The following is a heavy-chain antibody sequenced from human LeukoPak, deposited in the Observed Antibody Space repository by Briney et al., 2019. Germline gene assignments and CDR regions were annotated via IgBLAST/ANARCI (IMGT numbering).Heavy chain of an antibody. CDR1: GYSISTSYY. V-gene: IGHV4-38-2*02. CDR2: IYHSGNT. Sequence: PSETLSLTCTVSGYSISTSYYWGWIRQPPGKGLEWIGSIYHSGNTYYNPSLKSRVTISVDTSKNQFSLKLNSVTAADTAVYYCAKVRRSYYYYMDVWGKGTTVTVSS. J-gene: IGHJ6*03. CDR3: AKVRRSYYYYMDV.